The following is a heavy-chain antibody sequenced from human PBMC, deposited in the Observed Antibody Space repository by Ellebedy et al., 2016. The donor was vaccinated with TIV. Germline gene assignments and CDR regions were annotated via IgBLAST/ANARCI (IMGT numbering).Heavy chain of an antibody. CDR2: ISGHNGNT. CDR1: GYTFTSYD. Sequence: AASVKVSCKASGYTFTSYDINWVRQATGQGLEWMGWISGHNGNTNYAQNFQGRGTMTTDTSTSTAYMELRRLRSDDTAVYYCARDDLGYCISTSCINAMDVWGQGTTVTVSS. J-gene: IGHJ6*02. D-gene: IGHD2-2*01. V-gene: IGHV1-18*01. CDR3: ARDDLGYCISTSCINAMDV.